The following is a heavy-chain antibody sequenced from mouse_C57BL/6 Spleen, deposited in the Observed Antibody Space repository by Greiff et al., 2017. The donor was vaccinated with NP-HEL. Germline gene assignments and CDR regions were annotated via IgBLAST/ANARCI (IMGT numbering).Heavy chain of an antibody. Sequence: QVQLQQPGAELVRPGTSVKLSCKASGYTFTSYWMHWVKQRPGQGLEWIGVIDPSDSYTNYTQKFTGKATLTVDTSSSTAYMQLSSLTSEDSAVYYCAGYNYDEGDWGQGTTLTVSS. CDR2: IDPSDSYT. V-gene: IGHV1-59*01. CDR1: GYTFTSYW. J-gene: IGHJ2*01. CDR3: AGYNYDEGD. D-gene: IGHD2-12*01.